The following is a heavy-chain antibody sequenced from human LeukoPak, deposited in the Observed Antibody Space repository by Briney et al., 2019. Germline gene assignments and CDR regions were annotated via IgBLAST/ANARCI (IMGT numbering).Heavy chain of an antibody. D-gene: IGHD3-10*01. CDR3: ARTMVRGVTYYYYGMDV. CDR2: IIPILGIA. V-gene: IGHV1-69*04. CDR1: GGTFSSYA. J-gene: IGHJ6*02. Sequence: SVKVSCKASGGTFSSYAISWVRQAPGQGLEWMGRIIPILGIANYAQKFQGRVSITADKSTSTAYMELSSLRSEDTAVYYCARTMVRGVTYYYYGMDVWGQGTTVTVSS.